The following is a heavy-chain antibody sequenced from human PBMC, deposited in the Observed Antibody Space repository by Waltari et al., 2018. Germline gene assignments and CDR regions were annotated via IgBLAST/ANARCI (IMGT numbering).Heavy chain of an antibody. D-gene: IGHD5-12*01. Sequence: QVPLVQSGAELKKPGSSVKVSCKASGGTFSSYAISWVRQATAQGLEWMGGIIPIFGTANYAQKFQGRVTITTDESTSTAYMELSSLRSEDTAVYYCARASMSGYEMEGYYFDYWGQGTLVTVSS. J-gene: IGHJ4*02. CDR1: GGTFSSYA. CDR2: IIPIFGTA. CDR3: ARASMSGYEMEGYYFDY. V-gene: IGHV1-69*05.